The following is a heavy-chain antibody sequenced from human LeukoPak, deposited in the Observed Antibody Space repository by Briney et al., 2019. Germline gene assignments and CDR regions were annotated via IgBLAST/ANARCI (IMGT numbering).Heavy chain of an antibody. Sequence: GGPLRLSCVASGFTFSSYWMSWVRQAPGKGLEWVANIKQDGSEKYYVDSVKGRFTISRDNAKNSLYLQMNSLRAEDTAVYYCARKPLRYFDWLNDYWGQGTLVTVSS. J-gene: IGHJ4*02. CDR3: ARKPLRYFDWLNDY. CDR2: IKQDGSEK. D-gene: IGHD3-9*01. CDR1: GFTFSSYW. V-gene: IGHV3-7*03.